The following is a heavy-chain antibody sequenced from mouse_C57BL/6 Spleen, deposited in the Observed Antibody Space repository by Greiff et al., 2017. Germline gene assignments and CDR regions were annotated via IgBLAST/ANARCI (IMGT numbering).Heavy chain of an antibody. CDR1: GYTFTSYW. Sequence: QVQLKQPGAELVKPGASVKMSCKASGYTFTSYWITWVKQRPGQGLEWIGDIYPGSGSTNYNEKFKSKATLTVDTSSSTAYMQLSSLTSEDSAVYYCARRGISGYDYAWYFDVWGTGTTVTVSS. D-gene: IGHD2-4*01. CDR2: IYPGSGST. V-gene: IGHV1-55*01. CDR3: ARRGISGYDYAWYFDV. J-gene: IGHJ1*03.